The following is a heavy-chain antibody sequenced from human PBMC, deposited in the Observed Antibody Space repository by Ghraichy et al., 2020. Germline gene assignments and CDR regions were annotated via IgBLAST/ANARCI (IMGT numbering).Heavy chain of an antibody. V-gene: IGHV3-21*01. J-gene: IGHJ6*02. CDR2: ISSSSSYI. D-gene: IGHD2-2*02. Sequence: GGSLRLSCAASGFTFSSYSMNWVRQAPGKGLEWVSSISSSSSYIYYADSVKGRFTISRDNAKNSLYLQMNSLRAEDTAVYYCASYLDIVVVPAAIHAHYYYGMDVWGQGTTVTVSS. CDR3: ASYLDIVVVPAAIHAHYYYGMDV. CDR1: GFTFSSYS.